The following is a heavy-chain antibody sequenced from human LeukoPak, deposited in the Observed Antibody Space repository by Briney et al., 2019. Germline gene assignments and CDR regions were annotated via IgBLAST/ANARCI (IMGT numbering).Heavy chain of an antibody. D-gene: IGHD5-12*01. Sequence: SGGSLRLSCAASGXTFSDHYXDWXXXXXXXGLEWVGRTRNKANTYTTEYAAXVKGRFTISRVESENSLYLQMNSLKTEDTAVYYCARGNRVGYDTGFDYWGQGTLVTVSS. CDR3: ARGNRVGYDTGFDY. J-gene: IGHJ4*02. CDR2: TRNKANTYTT. CDR1: GXTFSDHY. V-gene: IGHV3-72*01.